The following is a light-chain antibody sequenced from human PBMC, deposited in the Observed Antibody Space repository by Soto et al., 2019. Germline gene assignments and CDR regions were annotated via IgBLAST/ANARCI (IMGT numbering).Light chain of an antibody. V-gene: IGKV3-20*01. CDR2: GAS. J-gene: IGKJ1*01. CDR3: HQSASSPRP. Sequence: WTQSPVTLSLSPCEIATLSCRSSQSVSSSYLAWYQQKPGQAPRLLIYGASSRATGIPDRFSGSGSGTDFTLTISRLEPEDFAVYHSHQSASSPRPFGQRTKVDIK. CDR1: QSVSSSY.